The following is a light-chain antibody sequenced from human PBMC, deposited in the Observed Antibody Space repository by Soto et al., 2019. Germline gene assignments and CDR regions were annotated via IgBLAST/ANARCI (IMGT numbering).Light chain of an antibody. CDR3: SLYTTSSTLLYV. J-gene: IGLJ1*01. V-gene: IGLV2-14*01. Sequence: QSVLTQPASVSGSPGQSITISCTGTSSDVGGYNSVSWYQQHPGKAPKLMIYEVSNRPSGVSNRFSGSKSGNTASLTISGLQAEDEADYYCSLYTTSSTLLYVFGTGTKLTVL. CDR1: SSDVGGYNS. CDR2: EVS.